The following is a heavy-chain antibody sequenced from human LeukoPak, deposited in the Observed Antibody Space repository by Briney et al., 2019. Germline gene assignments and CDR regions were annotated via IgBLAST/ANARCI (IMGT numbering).Heavy chain of an antibody. D-gene: IGHD4-23*01. Sequence: SETLSLTCTVSGGSISSSSYYWGWIRQPPGKGLEWFGSIYYSGSTYYNPSLKSRVTISVDTSKNQFSLKLSSVTAADTAVYYCARRPTPRYFDLWGRGTLVTVSS. CDR1: GGSISSSSYY. CDR2: IYYSGST. J-gene: IGHJ2*01. V-gene: IGHV4-39*01. CDR3: ARRPTPRYFDL.